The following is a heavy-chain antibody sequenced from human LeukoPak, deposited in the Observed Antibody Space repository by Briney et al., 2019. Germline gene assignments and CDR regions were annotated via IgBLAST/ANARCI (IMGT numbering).Heavy chain of an antibody. CDR2: IHRDGRT. Sequence: PSETLSLTCGVSGGSISNTNWWSWVRQPPGQGLEWIGEIHRDGRTRYNPSLKSRVTMSMDYSKNQFSLSVTSVTAADTAIYYCGKTDIYFNPIDYWGPGSLVTVSS. J-gene: IGHJ4*02. CDR1: GGSISNTNW. D-gene: IGHD3-9*01. V-gene: IGHV4-4*02. CDR3: GKTDIYFNPIDY.